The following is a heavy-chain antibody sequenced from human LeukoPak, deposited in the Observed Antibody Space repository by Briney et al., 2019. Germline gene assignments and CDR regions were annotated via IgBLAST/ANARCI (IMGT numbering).Heavy chain of an antibody. CDR3: ARRWAAMPFGY. CDR1: GGSISSSSYY. D-gene: IGHD2-2*01. J-gene: IGHJ4*02. Sequence: PSETLSLTCTVSGGSISSSSYYWGWIRQPPGKGLEWIGSIYYSGSTYYNPSLKSRVTISVDTSKNQFSLKLSSVTAADTAVYYCARRWAAMPFGYWGQGTLVTVSS. CDR2: IYYSGST. V-gene: IGHV4-39*01.